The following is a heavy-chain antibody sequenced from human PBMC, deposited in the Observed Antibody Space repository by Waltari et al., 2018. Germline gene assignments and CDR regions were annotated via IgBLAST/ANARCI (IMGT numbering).Heavy chain of an antibody. Sequence: QVQLQQWGAGLLKPSETLSLTCAVYGGSFIGYYWSWILQPPGKGLEWIGEINHSGSTNYNPSLKSRVTISVDTSKNQFSLKLSSVTAADTAVYYCARRSPWGGFDPWGQGTLVTVSS. D-gene: IGHD1-26*01. CDR3: ARRSPWGGFDP. CDR1: GGSFIGYY. CDR2: INHSGST. J-gene: IGHJ5*02. V-gene: IGHV4-34*01.